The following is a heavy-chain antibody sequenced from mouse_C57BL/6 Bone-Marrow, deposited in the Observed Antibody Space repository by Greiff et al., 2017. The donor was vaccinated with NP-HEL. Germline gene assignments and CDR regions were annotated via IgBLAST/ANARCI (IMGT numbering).Heavy chain of an antibody. V-gene: IGHV1-7*01. CDR3: ARGYGSSSAWFAY. CDR1: GYTFTSYW. J-gene: IGHJ3*01. D-gene: IGHD1-1*01. Sequence: QVQLQQSGAELVKPGASVKLSCKASGYTFTSYWMHWVKQRPGQGLEWIGYINPSSGYTKYNQKFKDKATLTADKSSSTAYMQLSSLTYEDSAVYYCARGYGSSSAWFAYWGQGTLVTVSA. CDR2: INPSSGYT.